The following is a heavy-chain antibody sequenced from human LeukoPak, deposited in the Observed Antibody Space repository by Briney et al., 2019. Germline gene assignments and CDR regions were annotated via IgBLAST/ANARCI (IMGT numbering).Heavy chain of an antibody. V-gene: IGHV7-4-1*02. J-gene: IGHJ4*02. CDR2: INTNTGNP. D-gene: IGHD3-10*01. CDR3: ARDIYYYGSGSHETRFDY. CDR1: GYTFTSYA. Sequence: ASVKVSCEASGYTFTSYAMNWVRQAPGQGLEWMGWINTNTGNPTYAQGFTGRFVFSLDTSVSTAYLQISSLKAEDTAVYYCARDIYYYGSGSHETRFDYWGQGTLVTVSS.